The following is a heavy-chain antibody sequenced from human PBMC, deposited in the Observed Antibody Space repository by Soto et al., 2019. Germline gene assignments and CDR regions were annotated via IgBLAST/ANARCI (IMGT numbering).Heavy chain of an antibody. V-gene: IGHV3-7*01. CDR2: IKQDGREK. CDR1: GFMFSTYW. Sequence: GGSLRLSCAASGFMFSTYWMSWVRQAPGKGLEWVANIKQDGREKHYVDSVKGRFTISRDNAKKSLYLQMDSLSPEDTAVYFCFIEKLPNLWNAYYLHEWGQGNPVTVSS. D-gene: IGHD3-3*01. CDR3: FIEKLPNLWNAYYLHE. J-gene: IGHJ4*02.